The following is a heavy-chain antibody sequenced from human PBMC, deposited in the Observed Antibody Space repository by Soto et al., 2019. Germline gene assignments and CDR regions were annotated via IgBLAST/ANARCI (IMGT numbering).Heavy chain of an antibody. CDR1: GFSLSNARMG. CDR2: IFSNDEK. V-gene: IGHV2-26*01. CDR3: ARSGYCSGGSCPSHIYYFAY. J-gene: IGHJ4*02. Sequence: SGPTLVNPTETLTLTCTVSGFSLSNARMGVSWIRQPPGRALEWLAHIFSNDEKSYSTSLKSRLTISKDTSKSQVVLTMTNMDPVDTATYYCARSGYCSGGSCPSHIYYFAYWGQGTLVTVSS. D-gene: IGHD2-15*01.